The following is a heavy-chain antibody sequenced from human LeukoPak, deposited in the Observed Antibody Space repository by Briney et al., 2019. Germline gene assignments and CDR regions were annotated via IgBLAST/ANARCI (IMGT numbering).Heavy chain of an antibody. V-gene: IGHV3-30-3*01. Sequence: GGSLRLSCAASGFTFSSYAMHWVRQAPGKGLEWVAVISYDGSNKYYADSVKGRFTISRDNSKNTLYLQMNSLRAEDTAVYYCARLVDDSSGYYTRSAFDIWGQGTMVTVSS. CDR1: GFTFSSYA. D-gene: IGHD3-22*01. J-gene: IGHJ3*02. CDR3: ARLVDDSSGYYTRSAFDI. CDR2: ISYDGSNK.